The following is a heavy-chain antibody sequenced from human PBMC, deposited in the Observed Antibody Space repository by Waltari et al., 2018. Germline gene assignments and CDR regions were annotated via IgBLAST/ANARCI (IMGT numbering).Heavy chain of an antibody. CDR1: GSTFPSYA. V-gene: IGHV1-3*01. CDR2: INAGNGNT. Sequence: QVQLVQSGAEVKKPGASVKVSCKASGSTFPSYAMHWVRQAPGQRLEWMGWINAGNGNTKYSQKFQGRVTITRDTSASTAYMELSSLRSEDTSVYYCARASSHYGMDVWGQGTTVTVSS. CDR3: ARASSHYGMDV. J-gene: IGHJ6*02.